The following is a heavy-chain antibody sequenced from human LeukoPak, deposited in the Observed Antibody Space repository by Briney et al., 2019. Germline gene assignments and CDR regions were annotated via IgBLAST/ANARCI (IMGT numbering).Heavy chain of an antibody. J-gene: IGHJ4*02. Sequence: GSSAKVSCKASGGTFSSYAISWVRQAPGQGLEWMGRIIPIFGTANYAQKFQGRVTITTDESTSTAYMELSSLRSEDTAVYYCARANFKGLTYYYDSRGYSDWGQGTLVTVSS. V-gene: IGHV1-69*05. CDR3: ARANFKGLTYYYDSRGYSD. CDR2: IIPIFGTA. D-gene: IGHD3-22*01. CDR1: GGTFSSYA.